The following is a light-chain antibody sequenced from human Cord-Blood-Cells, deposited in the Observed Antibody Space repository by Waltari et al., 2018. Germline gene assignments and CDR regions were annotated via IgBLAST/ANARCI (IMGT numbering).Light chain of an antibody. CDR2: LGC. CDR1: QSPLHSNGYNY. J-gene: IGKJ2*01. Sequence: DIVMTQSPLSLPVTPGEPASISCRSSQSPLHSNGYNYLDWYLQKPGQCPQLLIYLGCNRACGVPDRFSGSGSGTDFTLKISRVEAEDVGVYYCMQALQTRYTFGQGTKLEIK. V-gene: IGKV2-28*01. CDR3: MQALQTRYT.